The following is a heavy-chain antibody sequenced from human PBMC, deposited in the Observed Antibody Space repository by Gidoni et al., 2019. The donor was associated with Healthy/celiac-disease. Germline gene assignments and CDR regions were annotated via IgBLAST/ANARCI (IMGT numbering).Heavy chain of an antibody. V-gene: IGHV3-23*01. CDR3: AKDGSWQDAFDI. CDR2: ISGSGGST. CDR1: GFTFSSYA. Sequence: EVQLLESGGGLVQPGWSLRLSCAASGFTFSSYAMSWVRQAPGKGVEWVSAISGSGGSTYYADSVKGRFTISRDNSKNTLYLQMNSLRAEDTAVYYCAKDGSWQDAFDIWGQGTMVTVSS. J-gene: IGHJ3*02. D-gene: IGHD6-13*01.